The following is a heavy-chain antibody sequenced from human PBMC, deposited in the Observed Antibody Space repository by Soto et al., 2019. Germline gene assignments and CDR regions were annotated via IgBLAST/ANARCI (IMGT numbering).Heavy chain of an antibody. CDR3: AKHFGITVLDY. CDR2: ISYDGSNK. J-gene: IGHJ4*02. Sequence: PGGSLRLSCAASGFTFSSYVMHWVRQAPGKGLEWVAVISYDGSNKYYADSVKGRFTISRDNSKNTLYLQMNSLRAEDTAVYYCAKHFGITVLDYWGQGPIMTVYS. D-gene: IGHD1-20*01. V-gene: IGHV3-30*18. CDR1: GFTFSSYV.